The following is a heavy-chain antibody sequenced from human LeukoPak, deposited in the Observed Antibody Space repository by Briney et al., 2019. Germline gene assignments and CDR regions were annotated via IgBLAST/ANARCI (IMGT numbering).Heavy chain of an antibody. V-gene: IGHV4-39*07. CDR2: INYRGST. CDR3: AREGFGELSYDC. Sequence: PSETLSLTCTVSGGSISTINYYWGWIRQPPGKGLEWIASINYRGSTYYNPSLKSRVTISVGTSKNEVSLKLNSVTAADTAVYYCAREGFGELSYDCWGQGTLVTVSS. J-gene: IGHJ4*02. CDR1: GGSISTINYY. D-gene: IGHD3-10*01.